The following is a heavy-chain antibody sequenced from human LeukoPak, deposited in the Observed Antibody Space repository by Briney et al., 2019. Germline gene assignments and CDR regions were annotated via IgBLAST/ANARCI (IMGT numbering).Heavy chain of an antibody. CDR1: GGTFSSYA. D-gene: IGHD1-26*01. J-gene: IGHJ3*02. CDR2: IIPIFGTA. Sequence: SVTVSCTASGGTFSSYAISWVRQAPGQGLEWMGGIIPIFGTANYAQKFQGRVTITADESTSTAYMELSSLRSEDTAVYYCARDAAARGRQSRGAFDIWGQGTMVTVSS. CDR3: ARDAAARGRQSRGAFDI. V-gene: IGHV1-69*13.